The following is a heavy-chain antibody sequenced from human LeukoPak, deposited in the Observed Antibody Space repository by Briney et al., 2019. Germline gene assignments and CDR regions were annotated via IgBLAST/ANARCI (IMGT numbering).Heavy chain of an antibody. Sequence: SETLSLTCTVSGGSISSSSYYWGWIRQPPGKGLEWIGSIYYSGSTYYNPSLKSRVTISVDTSKSQFPLKLSSVTAADTAVYYCARLHYYGSGSYYNVDYWGQGTLVTVSS. D-gene: IGHD3-10*01. V-gene: IGHV4-39*01. CDR2: IYYSGST. CDR1: GGSISSSSYY. CDR3: ARLHYYGSGSYYNVDY. J-gene: IGHJ4*02.